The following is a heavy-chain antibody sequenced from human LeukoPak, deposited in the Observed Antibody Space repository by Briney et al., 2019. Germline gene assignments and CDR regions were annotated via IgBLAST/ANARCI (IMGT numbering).Heavy chain of an antibody. J-gene: IGHJ4*02. D-gene: IGHD6-13*01. CDR1: GFTFSSCA. CDR2: ISANGDTT. CDR3: AKEGRIAAGTGDYFDY. V-gene: IGHV3-23*01. Sequence: GGSLRLSCAAPGFTFSSCAMSWVRQAPGKGLEGVSGISANGDTTKYADSVKGRFTISRDNAKNTVLLQMNSLRADDTAVYYCAKEGRIAAGTGDYFDYWGQGTLVTVSS.